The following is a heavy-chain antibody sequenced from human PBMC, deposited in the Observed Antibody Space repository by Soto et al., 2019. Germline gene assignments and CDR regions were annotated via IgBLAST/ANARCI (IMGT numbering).Heavy chain of an antibody. Sequence: GGSLRLSCVASGFTFSSYEMNWVRQAPGKGLEWVSYISSGGSTIFYADSVKGRFTISRDNAKNSLYLQMHSLRAEDTGVYYCTVVSSRDLQRGEDYYFDFWRKGTLGTVSS. CDR1: GFTFSSYE. CDR3: TVVSSRDLQRGEDYYFDF. V-gene: IGHV3-48*03. J-gene: IGHJ4*02. D-gene: IGHD1-1*01. CDR2: ISSGGSTI.